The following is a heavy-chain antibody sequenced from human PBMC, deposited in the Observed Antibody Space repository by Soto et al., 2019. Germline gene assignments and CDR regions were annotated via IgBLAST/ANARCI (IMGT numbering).Heavy chain of an antibody. V-gene: IGHV4-59*08. CDR2: IYYSGST. CDR3: ARLVVVPAAMFDYYYYYMDV. CDR1: GGSISSYY. J-gene: IGHJ6*03. Sequence: PSETLSLTCTVSGGSISSYYWSWIRQPPGEGPEWIGYIYYSGSTNYNPSLKSRVTISVDASKNQFSLKLSSVTAADTAVYYCARLVVVPAAMFDYYYYYMDVWGKGTTVTVSS. D-gene: IGHD2-2*01.